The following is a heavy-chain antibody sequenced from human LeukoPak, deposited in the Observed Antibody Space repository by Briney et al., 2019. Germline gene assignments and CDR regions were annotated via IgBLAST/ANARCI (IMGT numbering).Heavy chain of an antibody. Sequence: ASVKVSCKASGYTFSNHYLHWVRQAPGQGLEWMGVISPSGDSTTYAQKFQGRVTMSRDTSTNIVYMELSSLRSEDTAVYYCASEIAMTGYFDYWGQGTLVTVSS. CDR3: ASEIAMTGYFDY. CDR2: ISPSGDST. V-gene: IGHV1-46*01. J-gene: IGHJ4*02. D-gene: IGHD6-19*01. CDR1: GYTFSNHY.